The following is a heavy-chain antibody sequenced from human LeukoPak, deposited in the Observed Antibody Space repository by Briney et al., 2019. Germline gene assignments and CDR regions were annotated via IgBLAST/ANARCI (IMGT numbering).Heavy chain of an antibody. CDR3: TRVTAYYDYGMGV. V-gene: IGHV3-15*01. D-gene: IGHD2-21*02. CDR2: IKRKTDGGTA. Sequence: NPGGSLRLSCAASGFTFSIAWMSWVRQAPGKGLEWVGRIKRKTDGGTADYAAPVKGRFTISRDDSRNTLYLQMNSLKTEDTAMYYCTRVTAYYDYGMGVWGQGTTVTVSS. CDR1: GFTFSIAW. J-gene: IGHJ6*02.